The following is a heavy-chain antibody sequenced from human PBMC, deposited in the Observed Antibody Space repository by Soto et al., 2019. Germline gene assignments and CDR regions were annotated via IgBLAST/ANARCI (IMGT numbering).Heavy chain of an antibody. V-gene: IGHV2-5*02. CDR1: GFSLSTSGVG. J-gene: IGHJ4*02. CDR2: IYWDDDK. CDR3: AHRRVPGIAVAD. Sequence: QITLKESGPTLVKPTQTLTLTCTFSGFSLSTSGVGVGWIRQPPGKALEWLALIYWDDDKRYSPSLKSRLTITRDTSKNQVVLTMTNMDPVDTATYYCAHRRVPGIAVADWGQGTLVTVSS. D-gene: IGHD6-19*01.